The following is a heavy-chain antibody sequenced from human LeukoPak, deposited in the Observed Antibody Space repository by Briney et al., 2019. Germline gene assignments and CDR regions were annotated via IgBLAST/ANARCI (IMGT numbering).Heavy chain of an antibody. CDR2: INHSGST. Sequence: SETLSLTCAVYGGSFSVYYWSWIRQPPGKGLEWIGEINHSGSTNYNPSLKSRVTISVDTSKNQFSLKLSSVTAADTAVYYCARFYDSSCRWGMDPWGQGTLVTVSS. V-gene: IGHV4-34*01. CDR3: ARFYDSSCRWGMDP. CDR1: GGSFSVYY. J-gene: IGHJ5*02. D-gene: IGHD3-22*01.